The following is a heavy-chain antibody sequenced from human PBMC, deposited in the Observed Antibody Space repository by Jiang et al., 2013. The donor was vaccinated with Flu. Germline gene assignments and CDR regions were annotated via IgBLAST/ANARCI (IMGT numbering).Heavy chain of an antibody. CDR1: GGSISSSSYY. J-gene: IGHJ4*02. V-gene: IGHV4-39*01. D-gene: IGHD5-12*01. CDR3: ARQGSGYDPRGAS. Sequence: GPGLVKPSETLSLTCTVSGGSISSSSYYWGWIRQPPGKGLEWIGSIYYSGSTYYNPSLKSRVTISVDTSKNQFSLKLSSVTAADTAVYYCARQGSGYDPRGASWGQGTLGHRSPQ. CDR2: IYYSGST.